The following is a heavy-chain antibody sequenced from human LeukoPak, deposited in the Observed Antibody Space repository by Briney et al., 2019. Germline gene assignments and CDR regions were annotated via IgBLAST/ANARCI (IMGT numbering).Heavy chain of an antibody. CDR3: ARDISSSWYTYFDY. CDR2: IIPILGIA. V-gene: IGHV1-69*04. Sequence: ASVKVSCKASGGTFSSYAISWVRQAHGQGLEWMGRIIPILGIANYAQKFQGRVTITADKSTSTAYMELSSLRSEDTAVYYCARDISSSWYTYFDYWGQGTLVTVSS. J-gene: IGHJ4*02. D-gene: IGHD6-13*01. CDR1: GGTFSSYA.